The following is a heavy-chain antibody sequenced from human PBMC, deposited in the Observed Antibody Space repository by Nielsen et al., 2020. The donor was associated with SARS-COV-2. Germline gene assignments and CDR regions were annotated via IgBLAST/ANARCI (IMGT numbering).Heavy chain of an antibody. D-gene: IGHD3-10*01. J-gene: IGHJ4*02. CDR1: GGSISSSSYY. CDR2: IYYSGYS. V-gene: IGHV4-39*07. Sequence: SETLSLTCTVSGGSISSSSYYWGWVRQPPGKGLEWIGFIYYSGYSRYNPSLKSRPTILLDTSTNQFSLRLRSVTAGDTASYYCAARGYYSSGSALGYWGQGILVTVSS. CDR3: AARGYYSSGSALGY.